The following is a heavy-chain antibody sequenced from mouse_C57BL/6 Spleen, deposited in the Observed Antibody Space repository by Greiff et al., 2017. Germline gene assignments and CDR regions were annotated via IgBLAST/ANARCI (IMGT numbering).Heavy chain of an antibody. D-gene: IGHD1-1*01. CDR3: AIYCYGSWWHFDV. J-gene: IGHJ1*03. V-gene: IGHV1-74*01. CDR1: GYTFTSYW. CDR2: INPSDSAT. Sequence: QVQLQQPGAELVKPGASVKVSCKASGYTFTSYWMHWVKQRPGQGLEWIGRINPSDSATNYNQKFKGKATLTVDKSSSTAYMQLNSLTSEDSAVYYCAIYCYGSWWHFDVWGTGTTVTVSS.